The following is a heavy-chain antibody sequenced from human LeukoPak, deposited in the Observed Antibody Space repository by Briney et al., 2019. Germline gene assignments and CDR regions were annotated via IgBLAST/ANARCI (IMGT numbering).Heavy chain of an antibody. CDR3: ARAGYDFWSGYHRDYYYMDV. J-gene: IGHJ6*03. V-gene: IGHV3-64*01. CDR2: ISSNGGST. Sequence: GGSLRLSCAASGFTFSSYAMHWVRQAPGKGLEYVSAISSNGGSTYYANSVKGRFTISRDNSKNPLYLQMGSLRAEDMAVYYCARAGYDFWSGYHRDYYYMDVWGKGTTVTVSS. CDR1: GFTFSSYA. D-gene: IGHD3-3*01.